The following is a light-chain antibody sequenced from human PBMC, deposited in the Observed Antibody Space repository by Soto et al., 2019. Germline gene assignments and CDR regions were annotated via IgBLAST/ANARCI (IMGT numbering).Light chain of an antibody. CDR1: LGISGY. V-gene: IGKV3-15*01. CDR3: QEYIQWPPGM. J-gene: IGKJ1*01. CDR2: DTS. Sequence: TQSPSFLSASVGDRVTMTCRASLGISGYLAWYQRRPGQVPRLLIYDTSTRAPGISARFSGSGSGTEFTLTISSLQSEDFAVYYCQEYIQWPPGMFGPGTTVDIK.